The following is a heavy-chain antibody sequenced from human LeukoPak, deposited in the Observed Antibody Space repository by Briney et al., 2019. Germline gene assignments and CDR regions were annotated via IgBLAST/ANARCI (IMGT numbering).Heavy chain of an antibody. Sequence: PSETLSLTXAVYGGSFSGYYWSWVRQPPGKGMEWIGVINHSGSTNYNPSLKSRVTISVDTSKNQFSLKLSSVTAADTAVYYCARGNYYVWGSYRYGFDPWGQGTLVTVSS. J-gene: IGHJ5*02. V-gene: IGHV4-34*01. CDR1: GGSFSGYY. D-gene: IGHD3-16*02. CDR3: ARGNYYVWGSYRYGFDP. CDR2: INHSGST.